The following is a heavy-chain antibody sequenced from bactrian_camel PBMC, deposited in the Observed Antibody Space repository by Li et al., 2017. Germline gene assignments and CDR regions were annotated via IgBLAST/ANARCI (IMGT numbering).Heavy chain of an antibody. Sequence: HVQLVESGGGSVEAGGSLRLSCAASGFSARSRCMGWSRQAPGKEREGVAIIYTPGGTTDYAEAVKGRFTISQDNAKNTLYLQMNSLRPEDTAMYYCAASLGKAYCHRAFFLSRQRPNFGYMGQGTQVTVS. J-gene: IGHJ4*01. CDR1: GFSARSRC. CDR2: IYTPGGTT. D-gene: IGHD5*01. V-gene: IGHV3S1*01.